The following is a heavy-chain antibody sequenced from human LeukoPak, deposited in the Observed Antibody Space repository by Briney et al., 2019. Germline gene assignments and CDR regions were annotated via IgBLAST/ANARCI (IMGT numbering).Heavy chain of an antibody. J-gene: IGHJ6*03. D-gene: IGHD3-9*01. CDR3: ARGRYYDILTGYYLNQYYYYMDV. V-gene: IGHV4-39*07. CDR2: INHSGST. Sequence: NPSETLSLTCTVSGGSISSGSYYWSWIRQPPGKGLEWIGEINHSGSTNYNPSLKSRVTISVDTSKNQFSLKLSSVTAADTAVYYGARGRYYDILTGYYLNQYYYYMDVWGKGTTVTVSS. CDR1: GGSISSGSYY.